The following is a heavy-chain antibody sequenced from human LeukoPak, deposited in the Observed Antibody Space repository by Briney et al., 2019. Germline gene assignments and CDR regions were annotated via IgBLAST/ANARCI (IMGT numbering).Heavy chain of an antibody. CDR3: ARMYSGSYFNWFDP. Sequence: PSETLSLTCAVYGGSFSGYYWSWIRQPPGKGPEWIGEINHSGSTNYSPSLKSRVTISVDTSKNQFSLKVSSVTAADTAVYYCARMYSGSYFNWFDPWGQGTLVTVSS. V-gene: IGHV4-34*01. CDR1: GGSFSGYY. CDR2: INHSGST. J-gene: IGHJ5*02. D-gene: IGHD1-26*01.